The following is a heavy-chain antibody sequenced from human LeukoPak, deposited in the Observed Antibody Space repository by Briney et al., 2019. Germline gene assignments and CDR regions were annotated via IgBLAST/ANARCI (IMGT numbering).Heavy chain of an antibody. Sequence: GGSLRLSCAASGFTFSSYSLNWVRQAPGKGLEWVSYISSSSSTIYYADSVKGRFTISRDNAKNSLYLQMNSLRAEDTAVYYCAKSQNSNYDIMGWFDPWGQGTLVTVSS. D-gene: IGHD4-11*01. CDR2: ISSSSSTI. J-gene: IGHJ5*02. CDR1: GFTFSSYS. V-gene: IGHV3-48*04. CDR3: AKSQNSNYDIMGWFDP.